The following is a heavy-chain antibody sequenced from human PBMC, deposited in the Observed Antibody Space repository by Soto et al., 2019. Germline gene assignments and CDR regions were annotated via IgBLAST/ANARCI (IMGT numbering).Heavy chain of an antibody. D-gene: IGHD3-10*01. CDR1: GGSISSYY. V-gene: IGHV4-59*05. CDR2: IYYSGST. Sequence: SETLSLTCTVSGGSISSYYWSWIRQPPGKGLEWIGSIYYSGSTYYNPSLKSRVTISVDTSKNQFSLKLSSVTAADTAVYYCARTIWFRELQADYYYYYMDVWGKGTTVTVSS. J-gene: IGHJ6*03. CDR3: ARTIWFRELQADYYYYYMDV.